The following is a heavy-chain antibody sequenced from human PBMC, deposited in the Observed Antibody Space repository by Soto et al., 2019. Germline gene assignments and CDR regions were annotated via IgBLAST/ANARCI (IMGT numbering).Heavy chain of an antibody. V-gene: IGHV4-59*01. CDR1: GGSISSYY. J-gene: IGHJ4*02. D-gene: IGHD6-13*01. Sequence: QVQLQESGPGLVKPSETLSLTCTVSGGSISSYYWSWIRQPPGKGLEWIGYIYYSGSTNYNPSLKSRVTISVDTSKNQFSLKLSSVTAADTAVYYCARARGAAEVDYWGQGTLVTVSS. CDR2: IYYSGST. CDR3: ARARGAAEVDY.